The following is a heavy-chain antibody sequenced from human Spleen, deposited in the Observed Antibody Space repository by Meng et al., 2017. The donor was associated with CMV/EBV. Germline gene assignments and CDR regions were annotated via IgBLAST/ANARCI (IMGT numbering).Heavy chain of an antibody. CDR2: IDPSGGST. D-gene: IGHD6-6*01. CDR1: GYTFTSYY. V-gene: IGHV1-46*01. J-gene: IGHJ6*02. Sequence: ASVKVSCKASGYTFTSYYMYWVRQAPGQGLEWMGIIDPSGGSTVYAQIFQGRVTMTSDTSTSTVYMELSSLRSEDTAVYYCASPRGGMDVWGQGTTVTVSS. CDR3: ASPRGGMDV.